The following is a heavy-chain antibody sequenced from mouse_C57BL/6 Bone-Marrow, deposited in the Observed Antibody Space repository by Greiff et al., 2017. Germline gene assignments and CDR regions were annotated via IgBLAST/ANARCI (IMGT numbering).Heavy chain of an antibody. Sequence: EVKLMESGGGLVQPRGSLKLSCAASGFTFSDYGMAWVRQAPRKGPEWVAFISNLAYSIYYADTVTGRFTISRENAKNTLYLEMSSLRSEDTAMYYCARHNYDYDVGYFDVWGTGTTVTVSS. CDR2: ISNLAYSI. CDR3: ARHNYDYDVGYFDV. V-gene: IGHV5-15*01. J-gene: IGHJ1*03. CDR1: GFTFSDYG. D-gene: IGHD2-4*01.